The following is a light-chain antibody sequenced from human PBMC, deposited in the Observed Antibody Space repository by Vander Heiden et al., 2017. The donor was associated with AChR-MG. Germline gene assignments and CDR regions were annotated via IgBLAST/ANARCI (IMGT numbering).Light chain of an antibody. CDR1: SSDIGAYNF. J-gene: IGLJ1*01. V-gene: IGLV2-14*03. Sequence: QSALAQPASVSGSPGQSITISCTGTSSDIGAYNFVFWYQQHPGKAPKTLIYDLNHRPSGVSSRFSGSKSGNTASLTISGLQADDEADYYCSSYTTSFAFVFGTGTKVTVL. CDR2: DLN. CDR3: SSYTTSFAFV.